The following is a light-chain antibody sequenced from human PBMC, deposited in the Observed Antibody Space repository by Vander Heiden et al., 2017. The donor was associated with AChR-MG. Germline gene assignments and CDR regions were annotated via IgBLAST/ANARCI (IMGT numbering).Light chain of an antibody. CDR3: SSYTSSFSHV. CDR1: SGDVGGYNY. CDR2: DVS. J-gene: IGLJ1*01. V-gene: IGLV2-14*03. Sequence: QSALTQPASVSGSPGQSITISCTGTSGDVGGYNYVSWYQQHPGKAPKVIIYDVSNRPSGVSNRFSGSKSGNTASLAISGLQAEDEADYYCSSYTSSFSHVFGTGTKVTVL.